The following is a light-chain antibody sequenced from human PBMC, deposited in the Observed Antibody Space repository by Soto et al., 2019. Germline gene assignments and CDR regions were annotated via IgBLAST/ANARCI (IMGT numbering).Light chain of an antibody. CDR2: GAS. CDR3: QQYNNWTPIT. CDR1: QSVSSN. V-gene: IGKV3-15*01. Sequence: EIVMTQSPATLSVSPGERATLSCRASQSVSSNLAWYQQKPGQAPRLLIYGASTRATGITARFSGSGSGTDFTLTFSSLQYEDFAVYYCQQYNNWTPITFGQGTRLEIK. J-gene: IGKJ5*01.